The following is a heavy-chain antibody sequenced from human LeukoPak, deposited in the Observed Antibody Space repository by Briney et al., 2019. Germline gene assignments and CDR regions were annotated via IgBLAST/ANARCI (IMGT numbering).Heavy chain of an antibody. J-gene: IGHJ4*02. D-gene: IGHD2-15*01. V-gene: IGHV3-30*02. CDR2: IRYDGSNK. CDR3: ASIVVVVAAADY. Sequence: PGGSLRLSCAASGFTFSSYGMHWVRQAPGKGLEWVAFIRYDGSNKYYADSVKGRFTISRDNSKNTLYLQMNSLRAEDTAVYYCASIVVVVAAADYWGQEPLVT. CDR1: GFTFSSYG.